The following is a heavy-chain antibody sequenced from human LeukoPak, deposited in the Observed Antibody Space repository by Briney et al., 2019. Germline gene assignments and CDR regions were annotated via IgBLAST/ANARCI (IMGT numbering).Heavy chain of an antibody. J-gene: IGHJ4*02. V-gene: IGHV1-69*05. CDR3: AREAGYSGCDY. Sequence: SVKVSCKASGGTFSSYAISWVRQAPGQGLEWMGGIIPIFGTANYAQKFQGRVTMTTDTSTSTAYMELRSLRSDDTAVYYCAREAGYSGCDYWGQGTLVTVSS. CDR1: GGTFSSYA. D-gene: IGHD5-12*01. CDR2: IIPIFGTA.